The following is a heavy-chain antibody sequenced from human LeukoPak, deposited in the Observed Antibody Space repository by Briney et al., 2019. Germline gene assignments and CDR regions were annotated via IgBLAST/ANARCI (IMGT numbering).Heavy chain of an antibody. Sequence: GGSLRLSCAAPGFTFDDYAMHWVRQAPGKGLEWVSLIGWDGENTDYADSVKGRFTISRDNTKNSLHLQMNSLRAEDTALYHCARDATYYYYYGMDVWGQGTTVTVSS. J-gene: IGHJ6*02. V-gene: IGHV3-43D*03. CDR3: ARDATYYYYYGMDV. CDR1: GFTFDDYA. D-gene: IGHD1-26*01. CDR2: IGWDGENT.